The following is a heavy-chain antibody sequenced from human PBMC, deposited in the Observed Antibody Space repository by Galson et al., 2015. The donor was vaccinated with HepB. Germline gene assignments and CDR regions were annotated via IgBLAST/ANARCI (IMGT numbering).Heavy chain of an antibody. V-gene: IGHV1-8*01. Sequence: SVKVSCKASGYTFTSYDLNWVRQATGQGLEWVGWMNPDSGNTGYAQKFQGRVAMTRDTSISTAYMELSSLTSDDTAVYYCARGRDPVAHWGQGTLVTVSS. CDR3: ARGRDPVAH. J-gene: IGHJ4*02. CDR1: GYTFTSYD. CDR2: MNPDSGNT.